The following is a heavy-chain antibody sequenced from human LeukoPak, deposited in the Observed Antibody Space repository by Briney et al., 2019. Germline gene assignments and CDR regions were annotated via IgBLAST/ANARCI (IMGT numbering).Heavy chain of an antibody. CDR2: ISAYNGNT. V-gene: IGHV1-18*01. D-gene: IGHD1-1*01. Sequence: ASVKVSCKASGYTFTSYAMNWVRQAPGQGLEWMGWISAYNGNTNYAQKLQGRVTMTTDTSTSTAYMELRSLRSDDTAVYYCARDRTGTTGWFDPWGQGTLVTVSS. CDR3: ARDRTGTTGWFDP. J-gene: IGHJ5*02. CDR1: GYTFTSYA.